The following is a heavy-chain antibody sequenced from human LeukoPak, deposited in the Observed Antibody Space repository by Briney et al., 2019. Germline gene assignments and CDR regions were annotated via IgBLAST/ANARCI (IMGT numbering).Heavy chain of an antibody. CDR1: GASISSGEYY. CDR2: IFTTGNT. Sequence: SETLSLTCTVSGASISSGEYYWSWIRQPPGRGLEWVGRIFTTGNTDYNASLESRVTISVDTSKNRFSLNLTSVTAADTAVYYCGRLGSGTLVFDSWGQGARVTVSS. V-gene: IGHV4-61*02. CDR3: GRLGSGTLVFDS. J-gene: IGHJ4*02. D-gene: IGHD1-7*01.